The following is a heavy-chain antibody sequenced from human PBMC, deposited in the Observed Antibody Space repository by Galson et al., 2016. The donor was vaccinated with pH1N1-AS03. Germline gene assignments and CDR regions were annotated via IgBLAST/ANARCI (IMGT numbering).Heavy chain of an antibody. CDR1: FIFSSYG. CDR2: ISVTGGST. V-gene: IGHV3-23*01. J-gene: IGHJ4*02. D-gene: IGHD6-13*01. CDR3: AKDRSSWPPGWGSVDS. Sequence: FIFSSYGMTWVRQAPGKGLEWVSSISVTGGSTYYADSVKGRFTISRDHSKNTLYLQMSSLRAEDTAVYYCAKDRSSWPPGWGSVDSWGQGTLVTVSS.